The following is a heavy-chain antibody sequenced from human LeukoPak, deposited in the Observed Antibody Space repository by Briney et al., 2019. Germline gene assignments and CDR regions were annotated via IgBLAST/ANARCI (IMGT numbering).Heavy chain of an antibody. J-gene: IGHJ4*02. CDR1: GLTFSSYA. Sequence: GGSLRLSCAASGLTFSSYAMSWVRQAPGKGLEWASAISGSGGSTYYADSVKGRFTISRDNSKNTLYLQMNSLRAEDTAVYYCAKDIVDYEFDYWGQGTLVTVSS. CDR3: AKDIVDYEFDY. CDR2: ISGSGGST. V-gene: IGHV3-23*01. D-gene: IGHD4-17*01.